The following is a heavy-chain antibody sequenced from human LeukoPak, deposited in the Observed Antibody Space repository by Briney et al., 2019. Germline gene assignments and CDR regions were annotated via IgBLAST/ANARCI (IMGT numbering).Heavy chain of an antibody. CDR2: IKSKTDGGTT. CDR3: TTPRYSSSWYYFDY. D-gene: IGHD6-13*01. CDR1: GFTFSNAW. Sequence: GGSLRLSCAACGFTFSNAWMSWVRQAPGKGLKWVGRIKSKTDGGTTDYAAPVKGRFTISRDDSKNTLYLQMNSLKTEDTAVYYCTTPRYSSSWYYFDYWGQGTLVTVSS. V-gene: IGHV3-15*01. J-gene: IGHJ4*02.